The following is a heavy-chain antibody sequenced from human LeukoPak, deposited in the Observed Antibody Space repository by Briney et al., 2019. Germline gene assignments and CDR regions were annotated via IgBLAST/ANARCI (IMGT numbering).Heavy chain of an antibody. V-gene: IGHV1-46*01. CDR3: ARGRYYYDSSGYYRPNDAFDI. D-gene: IGHD3-22*01. J-gene: IGHJ3*02. Sequence: ASVKVSCKAFGYTFTSYYMHLVRQAPGQGLEWMGIINPSGGSTSYAQKFQGRVTMTRDTSTSTVYMELSSLRSEDTAVYYCARGRYYYDSSGYYRPNDAFDIWGQGTMVTVSS. CDR1: GYTFTSYY. CDR2: INPSGGST.